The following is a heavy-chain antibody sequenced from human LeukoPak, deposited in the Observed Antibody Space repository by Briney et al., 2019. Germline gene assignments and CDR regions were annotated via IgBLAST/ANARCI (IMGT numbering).Heavy chain of an antibody. V-gene: IGHV1-2*02. CDR1: GYTFTGYY. J-gene: IGHJ5*02. D-gene: IGHD2-8*01. Sequence: ASVKVSCKASGYTFTGYYMHWVRQAPGQGLEWMGWINPNSGGTNYAQKFQGRVTMTRDTSISTAYMELSRLRSDDTAVYYCARDYCTNAVCYNWFDPWGQGTLVTVSS. CDR2: INPNSGGT. CDR3: ARDYCTNAVCYNWFDP.